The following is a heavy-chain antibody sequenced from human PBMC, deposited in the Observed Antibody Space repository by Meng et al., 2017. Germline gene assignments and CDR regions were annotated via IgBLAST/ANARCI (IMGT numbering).Heavy chain of an antibody. J-gene: IGHJ6*02. CDR1: GYTFTRYG. D-gene: IGHD3-16*02. Sequence: ASVKVSCQASGYTFTRYGISWVRPAPGQGLEWMGWISAYNGNTNYAQKLQGRVTMTTDTSTSTAYMELRRLRSDDPAVYYCSRDRPYYDYVWGSYRPRDPKDYYYYGMDVWGQGTTVTVSS. V-gene: IGHV1-18*01. CDR2: ISAYNGNT. CDR3: SRDRPYYDYVWGSYRPRDPKDYYYYGMDV.